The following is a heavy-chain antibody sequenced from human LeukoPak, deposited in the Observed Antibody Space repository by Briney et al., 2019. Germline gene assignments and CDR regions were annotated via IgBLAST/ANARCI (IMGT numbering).Heavy chain of an antibody. D-gene: IGHD6-6*01. CDR2: IRYDGSNK. V-gene: IGHV3-30*02. CDR3: ARGWYSSSSGWFDP. Sequence: GGSLRLSCAASGFTFSSYGMHWVRQAPGKGLEWVAFIRYDGSNKYYADSVKGRFTISRDNSKNTLYLQMNSLRAEDTAVYYCARGWYSSSSGWFDPWGQGTLVTVSS. CDR1: GFTFSSYG. J-gene: IGHJ5*02.